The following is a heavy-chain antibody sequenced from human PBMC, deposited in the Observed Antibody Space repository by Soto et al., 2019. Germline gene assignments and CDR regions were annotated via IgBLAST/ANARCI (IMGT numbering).Heavy chain of an antibody. CDR1: GGSISSGGYY. CDR3: ARGSDRYYDFWSGYYHGNNWFDP. D-gene: IGHD3-3*01. J-gene: IGHJ5*02. CDR2: IYYSGST. V-gene: IGHV4-31*03. Sequence: PSETLSLTCTVSGGSISSGGYYWSWIRQHPGKGLEWIGYIYYSGSTYYNPSLKSRVTISVDTSKNQFSLKLSSVTAADTAVYYCARGSDRYYDFWSGYYHGNNWFDPWGQGTLVTVSS.